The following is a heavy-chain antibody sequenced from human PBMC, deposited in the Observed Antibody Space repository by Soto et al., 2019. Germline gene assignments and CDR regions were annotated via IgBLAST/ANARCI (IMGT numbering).Heavy chain of an antibody. Sequence: GSLRLSCAASGFTFSSYWMSWVRQAPGKGLEWVANIKQDGSEKYYVDSVKGRFTISRDNAKNSLYLQMNSLRAEDTAVYYCARLDGAATPREKKYHYYGMDVWGQGTTVTVSS. V-gene: IGHV3-7*03. J-gene: IGHJ6*02. CDR2: IKQDGSEK. CDR3: ARLDGAATPREKKYHYYGMDV. D-gene: IGHD4-17*01. CDR1: GFTFSSYW.